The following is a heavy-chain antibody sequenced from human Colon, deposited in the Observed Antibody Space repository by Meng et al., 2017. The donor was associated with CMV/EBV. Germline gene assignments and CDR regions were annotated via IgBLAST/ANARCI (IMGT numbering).Heavy chain of an antibody. D-gene: IGHD3-3*01. V-gene: IGHV3-23*01. CDR1: GFTFSSYA. J-gene: IGHJ6*02. CDR2: ISGSGGST. CDR3: AKDGRYYDFWSGYYNGMDV. Sequence: GESLKISCAASGFTFSSYAMSWVRQAPGKGLEWVSAISGSGGSTYYADSVKGRFTISRDNSKNTLYLQMNSLRAEDTAVYYCAKDGRYYDFWSGYYNGMDVWGQGTTVTVSS.